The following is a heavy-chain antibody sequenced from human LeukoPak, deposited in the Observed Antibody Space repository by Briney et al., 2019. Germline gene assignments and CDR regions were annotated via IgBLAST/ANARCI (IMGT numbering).Heavy chain of an antibody. V-gene: IGHV3-21*01. D-gene: IGHD3-22*01. CDR1: GFTFSSYS. CDR3: ARETYYYDSSGYLDPYYFDY. Sequence: PGGSLRLSCAASGFTFSSYSMNWVRQAPGKGLEWVSSISSSSSYIYYADSVKGRFTISRDSAKNSLYLQMNSLRAEDTAVYYCARETYYYDSSGYLDPYYFDYWGQGTLVTVSS. CDR2: ISSSSSYI. J-gene: IGHJ4*02.